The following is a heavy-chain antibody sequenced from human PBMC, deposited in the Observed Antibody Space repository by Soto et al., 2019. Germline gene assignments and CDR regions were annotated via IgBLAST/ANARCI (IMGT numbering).Heavy chain of an antibody. Sequence: EVQLLESGGGLVQPGGSLRLSCVASGFTFTSYAMTWVRQLPGKGLEWVSSVTNTGGITHYANSVKGRLTISRDNSKNTVYLQMNSLRAEDTAIYSCAKIYRSCTYSNCYSRSPPDSWGQGTLVTVSA. J-gene: IGHJ5*01. CDR3: AKIYRSCTYSNCYSRSPPDS. CDR2: VTNTGGIT. D-gene: IGHD2-15*01. CDR1: GFTFTSYA. V-gene: IGHV3-23*01.